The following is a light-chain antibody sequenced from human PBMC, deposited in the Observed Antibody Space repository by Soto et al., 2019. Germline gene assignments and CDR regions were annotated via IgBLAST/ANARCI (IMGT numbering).Light chain of an antibody. CDR2: GAA. Sequence: EIVMTQSPATLSVSPGERAALSCRASQSVFSSLAWYQQKPGQAPRLLIYGAATRATGIPARFSGSGSGTDFTLTISSLQSEDFAVYYCQQYHNWPAFGQGTKVDIK. CDR3: QQYHNWPA. CDR1: QSVFSS. V-gene: IGKV3-15*01. J-gene: IGKJ1*01.